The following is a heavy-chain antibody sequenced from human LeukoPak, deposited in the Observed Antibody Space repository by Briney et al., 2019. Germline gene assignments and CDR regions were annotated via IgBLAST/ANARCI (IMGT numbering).Heavy chain of an antibody. V-gene: IGHV3-48*03. J-gene: IGHJ4*02. CDR3: ARDPKCYEQGY. D-gene: IGHD5-12*01. CDR2: ISSSGSTI. Sequence: PGGSLRLSCAASGFTFSSYEMNWVRQAPGKGLEWVSYISSSGSTIYYADSVKGRFTISRDNAKNSLYLQMNSLRAEDTAVYYCARDPKCYEQGYRGQGTLVTVSS. CDR1: GFTFSSYE.